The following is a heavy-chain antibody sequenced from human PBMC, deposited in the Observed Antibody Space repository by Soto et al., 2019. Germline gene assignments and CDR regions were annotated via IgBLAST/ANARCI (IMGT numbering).Heavy chain of an antibody. V-gene: IGHV3-23*01. D-gene: IGHD3-3*01. CDR3: AKANSSTRYYDFWSGSNWFDT. J-gene: IGHJ5*02. Sequence: GGSLRLSCAASGFTFSSYAMSWVRQAPGKGLEWVSAISGSGGSTYYADSVKGRFTISRDNSKNTLYLQMNSLRAEDTAVYYCAKANSSTRYYDFWSGSNWFDTWGQGTLVTVSS. CDR1: GFTFSSYA. CDR2: ISGSGGST.